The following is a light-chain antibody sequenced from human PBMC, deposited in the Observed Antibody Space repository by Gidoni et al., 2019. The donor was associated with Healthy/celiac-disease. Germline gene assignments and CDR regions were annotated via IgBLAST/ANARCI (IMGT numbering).Light chain of an antibody. J-gene: IGLJ2*01. V-gene: IGLV3-25*03. Sequence: SYELTQPPSVPVSPGQPARITCSGDALPKQYAYWYQQKPGQAPVLVIYKDSERPSGIPERFSGSSSGTTVTLTISGVQAEDEADYYCQSADSSGTHVVFGGGTKLTVL. CDR3: QSADSSGTHVV. CDR1: ALPKQY. CDR2: KDS.